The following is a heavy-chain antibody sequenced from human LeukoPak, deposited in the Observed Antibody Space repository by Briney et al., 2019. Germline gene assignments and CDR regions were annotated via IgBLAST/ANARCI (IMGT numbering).Heavy chain of an antibody. CDR2: ISYDGSNK. V-gene: IGHV3-30*18. CDR3: AKVIGFGEFLN. J-gene: IGHJ4*02. D-gene: IGHD3-10*01. CDR1: GFTFSSYG. Sequence: PGRSLRLSCAASGFTFSSYGMHWVRQAPGKGLEWVAVISYDGSNKYYADSVKGRFTISRDNSKNTLYLQMNSLRAEDTAVYYCAKVIGFGEFLNWGQGTLVTVSS.